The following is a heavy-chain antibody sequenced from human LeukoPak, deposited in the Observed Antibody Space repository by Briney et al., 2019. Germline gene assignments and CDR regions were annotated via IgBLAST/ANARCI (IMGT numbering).Heavy chain of an antibody. D-gene: IGHD2-8*01. CDR2: ISAYNGNT. CDR1: GYTFTSYG. V-gene: IGHV1-18*01. Sequence: GASVKVSCKASGYTFTSYGISWVRQARGQGLDWMGWISAYNGNTNYAQKLQGRVTMTTDTSTSTAYMELRSLRSDDTAVYYCARVGYCTNGVCYDAFDIWGQGTMVTVSS. J-gene: IGHJ3*02. CDR3: ARVGYCTNGVCYDAFDI.